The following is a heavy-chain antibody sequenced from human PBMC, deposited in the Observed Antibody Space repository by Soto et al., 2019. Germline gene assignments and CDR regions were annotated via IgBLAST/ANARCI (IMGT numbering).Heavy chain of an antibody. V-gene: IGHV4-31*03. Sequence: SETLSLTCTVSGGSISSGGYYWSWIRQHPGKGLEWIGYIYYSGSTYYNPSLKSRVTISVDTSKNQFSLKLSSVTAADTAVYYCARVVSSSIQYYFDYWGQGTLVTVSS. CDR2: IYYSGST. CDR3: ARVVSSSIQYYFDY. D-gene: IGHD6-6*01. J-gene: IGHJ4*02. CDR1: GGSISSGGYY.